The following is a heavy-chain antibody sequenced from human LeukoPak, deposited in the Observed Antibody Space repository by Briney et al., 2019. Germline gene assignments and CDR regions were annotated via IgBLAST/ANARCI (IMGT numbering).Heavy chain of an antibody. CDR1: GGSISSSNW. J-gene: IGHJ6*03. Sequence: PSETLSLTCAVSGGSISSSNWWSWVRQPPGKGLEWIGYIYYSGSTNYNPSLKSRVTISVDTSKNQFSLKLSSVTAADTAVYYCARVGGSYYYYYYMDVWGKGTTVTVSS. D-gene: IGHD1-26*01. V-gene: IGHV4-4*02. CDR3: ARVGGSYYYYYYMDV. CDR2: IYYSGST.